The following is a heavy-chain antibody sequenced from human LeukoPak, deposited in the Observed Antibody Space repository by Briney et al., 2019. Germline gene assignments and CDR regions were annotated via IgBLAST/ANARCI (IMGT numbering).Heavy chain of an antibody. V-gene: IGHV3-7*01. Sequence: GGSLRLSCAASGFTFSSYWMSWVRQAPGKGLEWVANIKLDGSEKYYVDSLKGRFTLSRDNAKNSMSLQMNSLRAEDTAVYYCARDAVWGYYDSSGYYPLDYWGQGTLVTVSS. J-gene: IGHJ4*02. CDR1: GFTFSSYW. D-gene: IGHD3-22*01. CDR3: ARDAVWGYYDSSGYYPLDY. CDR2: IKLDGSEK.